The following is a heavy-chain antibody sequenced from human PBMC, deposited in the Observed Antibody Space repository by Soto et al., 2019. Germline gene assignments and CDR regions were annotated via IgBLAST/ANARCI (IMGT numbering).Heavy chain of an antibody. J-gene: IGHJ4*02. V-gene: IGHV4-59*01. CDR2: VFYSGIT. D-gene: IGHD2-21*02. Sequence: SETLSLTFAVSGSAFTLYYWTWFRDPPGKGLEWIGNVFYSGITKFHPSLKSRVTISVDMSKNQFSLNLISVTPADTAVYYCASVRPEYCGADCSHFDSWGQGTLVTVSS. CDR3: ASVRPEYCGADCSHFDS. CDR1: GSAFTLYY.